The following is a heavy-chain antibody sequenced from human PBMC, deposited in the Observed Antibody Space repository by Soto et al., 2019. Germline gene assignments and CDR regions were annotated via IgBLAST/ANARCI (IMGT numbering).Heavy chain of an antibody. CDR2: IRQDGSEK. J-gene: IGHJ6*02. Sequence: GGSLRLSCGASGFAFRSHWMSWVRQAPGKGLEWVANIRQDGSEKYYVDSVKGRFTISRDNAKNSLYLQMDSLRAEDTAVYYCARDRYSYYDFWSGSLPYYYYGMDVWGQGTTVTVSS. V-gene: IGHV3-7*01. D-gene: IGHD3-3*01. CDR1: GFAFRSHW. CDR3: ARDRYSYYDFWSGSLPYYYYGMDV.